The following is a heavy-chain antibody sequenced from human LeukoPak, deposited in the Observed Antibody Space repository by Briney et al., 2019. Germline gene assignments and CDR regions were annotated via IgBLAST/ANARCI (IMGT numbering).Heavy chain of an antibody. CDR1: GYTFTSYY. D-gene: IGHD2-2*01. J-gene: IGHJ4*02. Sequence: AASVKVSCKASGYTFTSYYMHWVRQAPGQGLEWMGIINPSGGSTSYAQKFQGRVTMTRDTSTSTVYMELSSLRSEDTAVYYCARGGSSTRLASGNPDYWGQGTLVTVSS. V-gene: IGHV1-46*01. CDR2: INPSGGST. CDR3: ARGGSSTRLASGNPDY.